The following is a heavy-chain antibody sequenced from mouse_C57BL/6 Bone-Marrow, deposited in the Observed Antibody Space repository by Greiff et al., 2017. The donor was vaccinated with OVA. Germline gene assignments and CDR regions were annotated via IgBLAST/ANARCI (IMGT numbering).Heavy chain of an antibody. V-gene: IGHV3-5*01. CDR2: IYYSGTI. CDR1: GISITTGNYR. CDR3: ARDARGSSYWYFDV. J-gene: IGHJ1*03. Sequence: EVQLLESGPGLVKPSQTVFLTCTVTGISITTGNYRWSWIRQFPGNKLEWIGYIYYSGTITYNPSLTSRTTITRDTPKNQFFLEMNSLTAEDTATYYCARDARGSSYWYFDVWGTGTTVTVSS. D-gene: IGHD1-1*01.